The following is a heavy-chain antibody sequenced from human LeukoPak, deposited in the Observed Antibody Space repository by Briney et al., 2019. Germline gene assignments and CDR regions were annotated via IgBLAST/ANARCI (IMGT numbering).Heavy chain of an antibody. Sequence: SETLSLTCTVSGGSISSGSYYWSWIRQPAGTGLEWIGRIYTSGSTNYNPSLKSRVTISVDTSKNQFSLKLSSVTAADTAVYYCARGPDGVLLWFGELHLDYWGQGTLVTVSS. CDR3: ARGPDGVLLWFGELHLDY. V-gene: IGHV4-61*02. CDR2: IYTSGST. J-gene: IGHJ4*02. D-gene: IGHD3-10*01. CDR1: GGSISSGSYY.